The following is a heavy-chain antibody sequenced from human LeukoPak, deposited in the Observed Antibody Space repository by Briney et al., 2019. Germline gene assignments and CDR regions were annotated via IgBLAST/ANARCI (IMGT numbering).Heavy chain of an antibody. V-gene: IGHV4-59*01. D-gene: IGHD1-20*01. J-gene: IGHJ4*02. CDR1: GGSISSYY. CDR2: IYYSGST. CDR3: ARDNWDGYFDY. Sequence: SETLSLTCTVSGGSISSYYWSWIRQPPGKGLEWIGYIYYSGSTNYNPSLKSRVTISVDTSKNQFSLKLSSVTAADTAVYCCARDNWDGYFDYWGQGTLVTVSS.